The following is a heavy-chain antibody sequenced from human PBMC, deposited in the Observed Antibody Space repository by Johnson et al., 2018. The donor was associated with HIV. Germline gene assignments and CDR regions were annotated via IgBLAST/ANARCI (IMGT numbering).Heavy chain of an antibody. CDR3: ARDSPYYYDSSGWGSAFDI. V-gene: IGHV3-30*02. D-gene: IGHD3-22*01. J-gene: IGHJ3*02. Sequence: QVQLVESGGDLVQPGGSLRLSCAASGFTFRNYAMHWVRQAPGKGLEGVAFIRSDGSNEYYADSVKGRFTISRDNAKNSLYLQMKSLRAEDTAVYYWARDSPYYYDSSGWGSAFDIWGQGTMVTVSS. CDR1: GFTFRNYA. CDR2: IRSDGSNE.